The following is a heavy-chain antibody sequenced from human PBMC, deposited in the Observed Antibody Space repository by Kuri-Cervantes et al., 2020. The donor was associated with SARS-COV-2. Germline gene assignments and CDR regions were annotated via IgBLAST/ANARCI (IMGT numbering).Heavy chain of an antibody. CDR1: GFTFSSYA. V-gene: IGHV3-30-3*01. D-gene: IGHD1-26*01. J-gene: IGHJ5*02. CDR3: ARAGGGSYYGWFDP. Sequence: GESLKISCAASGFTFSSYAMHWVRQAPGKGLEWVAVISYDGSNKYYADSVKGRFTISRDNSKNTLYLQMSSLRAEDTAVYYCARAGGGSYYGWFDPWGQGTLVTVSS. CDR2: ISYDGSNK.